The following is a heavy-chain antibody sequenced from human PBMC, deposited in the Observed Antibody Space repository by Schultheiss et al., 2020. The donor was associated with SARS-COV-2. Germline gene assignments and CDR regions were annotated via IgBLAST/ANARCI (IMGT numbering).Heavy chain of an antibody. CDR3: ARGRNNGAFYFDY. D-gene: IGHD1/OR15-1a*01. CDR1: GLTFSRFG. Sequence: GGSLRLSFAASGLTFSRFGMHWVRQGPGKGLEWVAVVWYDGSNKYYADSVKGRFTISRDNSKNTLYLQMNSLRAEDTAVYYCARGRNNGAFYFDYWGQGTLVTVSS. J-gene: IGHJ4*02. CDR2: VWYDGSNK. V-gene: IGHV3-33*01.